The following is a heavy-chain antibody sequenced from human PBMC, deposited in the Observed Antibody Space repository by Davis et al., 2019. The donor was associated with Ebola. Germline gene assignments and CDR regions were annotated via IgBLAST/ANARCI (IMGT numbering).Heavy chain of an antibody. Sequence: GESLKISCAASGFTFSNAWMSWVRQAPGKGLEWVGRIKSKTDGGTTDYAAPVKGRFTISRDDSKNTLYLQMNSLKTEDTAVYYCTTEGYYDFWSGYYFGDYWGQGTLVTVSS. CDR2: IKSKTDGGTT. D-gene: IGHD3-3*01. J-gene: IGHJ4*02. CDR3: TTEGYYDFWSGYYFGDY. CDR1: GFTFSNAW. V-gene: IGHV3-15*01.